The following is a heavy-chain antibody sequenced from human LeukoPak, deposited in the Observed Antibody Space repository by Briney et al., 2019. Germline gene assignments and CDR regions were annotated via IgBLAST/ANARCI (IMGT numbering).Heavy chain of an antibody. V-gene: IGHV3-66*02. J-gene: IGHJ6*02. D-gene: IGHD3-10*01. CDR2: IYNCGSR. Sequence: GGSVRLSCAASGFTVSSNYMSWVRQAPGKGLEWVAVIYNCGSRYYADSVKGRSTNSRDNSKNTLYLQINSLRAEETAVYYCARRPGRGYGMDVWGQGTTVTVSS. CDR3: ARRPGRGYGMDV. CDR1: GFTVSSNY.